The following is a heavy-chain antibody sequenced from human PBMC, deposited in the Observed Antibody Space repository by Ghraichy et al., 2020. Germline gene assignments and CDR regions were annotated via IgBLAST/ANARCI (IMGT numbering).Heavy chain of an antibody. D-gene: IGHD1-26*01. CDR1: GFTFDDYA. CDR3: AKVSGSGSYSRAPFDY. J-gene: IGHJ4*02. Sequence: SLNISCAASGFTFDDYAMHWVRQAPGKGLEWVSGISWNSGSIGYADSVKGRFTISRDNAKNSLYLQMNSLRAEDTALYYCAKVSGSGSYSRAPFDYWGQGTMVTVSS. V-gene: IGHV3-9*01. CDR2: ISWNSGSI.